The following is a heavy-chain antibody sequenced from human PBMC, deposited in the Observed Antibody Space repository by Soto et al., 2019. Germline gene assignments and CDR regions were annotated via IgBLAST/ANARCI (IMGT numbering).Heavy chain of an antibody. CDR3: AKDLVGGAMIVVAMPDY. Sequence: QVQLVESGGGVVQPGRSLRLSCAASGFTFSSYGMHWVRQAPGKGLEWVAVISYDGSNKYYADSVKGRFTISRDNSKNTLYLQMNSLRAEDTAVYYCAKDLVGGAMIVVAMPDYWGQGTLVTVSS. J-gene: IGHJ4*02. V-gene: IGHV3-30*18. CDR1: GFTFSSYG. D-gene: IGHD3-22*01. CDR2: ISYDGSNK.